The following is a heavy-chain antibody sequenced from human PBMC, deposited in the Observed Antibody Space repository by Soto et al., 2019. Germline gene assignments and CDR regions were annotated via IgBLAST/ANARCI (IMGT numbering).Heavy chain of an antibody. D-gene: IGHD1-1*01. Sequence: SVKVSCKASGGTFSSYAISWVRQAPGQGLEWMGGIIPIFGTANYAQKFQGRVTITADESTSTAYMELSSLRSEDTAVYYCAGGYNWNGVFDGMDVWAQGTTVTVSS. J-gene: IGHJ6*02. CDR1: GGTFSSYA. V-gene: IGHV1-69*13. CDR3: AGGYNWNGVFDGMDV. CDR2: IIPIFGTA.